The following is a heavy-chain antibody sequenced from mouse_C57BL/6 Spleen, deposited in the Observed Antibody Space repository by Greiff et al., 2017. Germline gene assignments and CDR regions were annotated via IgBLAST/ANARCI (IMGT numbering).Heavy chain of an antibody. CDR2: INPNYGTT. CDR3: AGFYYGSSYGYFDV. CDR1: GYSFTDYN. J-gene: IGHJ1*03. D-gene: IGHD1-1*01. Sequence: VQLQQSGPELVKPGASVKISCKASGYSFTDYNMNWVKQSNGQSLEWIGVINPNYGTTSYNQKFKGKATLTVDQSSSTAYMPLNSLTSEDSAVXYCAGFYYGSSYGYFDVWGTGTTVTVSS. V-gene: IGHV1-39*01.